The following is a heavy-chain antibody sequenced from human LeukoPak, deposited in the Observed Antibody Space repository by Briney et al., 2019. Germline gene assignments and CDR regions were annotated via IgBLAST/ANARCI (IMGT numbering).Heavy chain of an antibody. CDR3: AMWVDYGDYLAHY. D-gene: IGHD4-17*01. Sequence: GASVKVSCKASGYTFTSYDINWVRQATGQGLEWMGWMNPNSGNTGYAQKFQGRVTMTRDTSISTAYMELSRLRSDDTAVYYCAMWVDYGDYLAHYWGQGTLVTVSS. CDR2: MNPNSGNT. V-gene: IGHV1-8*02. J-gene: IGHJ4*02. CDR1: GYTFTSYD.